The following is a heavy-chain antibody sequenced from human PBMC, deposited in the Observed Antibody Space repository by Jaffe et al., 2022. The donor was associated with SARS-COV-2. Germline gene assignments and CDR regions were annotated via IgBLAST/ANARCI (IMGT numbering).Heavy chain of an antibody. CDR2: IRSKAYGGTT. D-gene: IGHD3-22*01. CDR1: GFTFGDYA. CDR3: TRVDDSSGYLILIDY. Sequence: EVQLVESGGGLVQPGRSLRLSCTASGFTFGDYAMSWVRQAPGKGLEWVGFIRSKAYGGTTEYAASVKGRFTISRDDSKSIAYLQMNSLKTEDTAVYYCTRVDDSSGYLILIDYWGQGTLVTVSS. J-gene: IGHJ4*02. V-gene: IGHV3-49*04.